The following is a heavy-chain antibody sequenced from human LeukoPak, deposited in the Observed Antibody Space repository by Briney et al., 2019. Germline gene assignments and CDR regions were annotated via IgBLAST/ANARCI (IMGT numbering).Heavy chain of an antibody. CDR1: GFTFSSYG. CDR2: ISSSSSTI. Sequence: PGGSLRLSCAASGFTFSSYGMTWVRQAPGKGLEWVSYISSSSSTIYYADSVKGRFTISRDNAKNSLYLQLNSLRAEDTAVYYCARETPPYSSKWSFDYWGQGTLVTVSS. J-gene: IGHJ4*02. D-gene: IGHD6-13*01. V-gene: IGHV3-48*01. CDR3: ARETPPYSSKWSFDY.